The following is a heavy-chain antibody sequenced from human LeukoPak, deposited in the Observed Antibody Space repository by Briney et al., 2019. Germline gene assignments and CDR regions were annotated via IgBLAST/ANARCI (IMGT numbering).Heavy chain of an antibody. CDR2: IYYRWST. D-gene: IGHD3-10*01. V-gene: IGHV4-59*08. CDR1: GGSISSYY. CDR3: ARHYKPQFPYYGMYV. Sequence: AATLTLCCTVSGGSISSYYGSWIRQPPGKGLEWTVHIYYRWSTNYNPSLKSRVTISADTSKNHFSLKLSSVTAADTAVYYCARHYKPQFPYYGMYVAGQGTTVTASS. J-gene: IGHJ6*01.